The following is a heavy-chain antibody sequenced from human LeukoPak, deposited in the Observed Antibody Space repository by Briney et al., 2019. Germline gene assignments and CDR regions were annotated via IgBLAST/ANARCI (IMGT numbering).Heavy chain of an antibody. D-gene: IGHD3-22*01. Sequence: GGSLRLSCAASGFTFSSYAMSWVRPAPGKGLEWGSAISGSGGSTYYADSVKGRFTISRDNSKNTLYLQMNSLRAEATAVYYCAKTPRYYYDSSGLDYFDYWGQGTLVTVSS. V-gene: IGHV3-23*01. CDR2: ISGSGGST. CDR3: AKTPRYYYDSSGLDYFDY. CDR1: GFTFSSYA. J-gene: IGHJ4*02.